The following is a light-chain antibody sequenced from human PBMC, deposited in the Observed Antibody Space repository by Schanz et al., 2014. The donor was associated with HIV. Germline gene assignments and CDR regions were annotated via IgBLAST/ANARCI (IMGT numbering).Light chain of an antibody. CDR1: QSVSSS. CDR2: GAS. Sequence: EIVMTQSPATLSVSPGERATLSCRASQSVSSSLAWYQQKPGQAPRLLIFGASNRATDIPARFSGNGSGTEFTLTISRLEPDDFAVYYCQQYGSSWTFGQGTKVEIK. J-gene: IGKJ1*01. V-gene: IGKV3-15*01. CDR3: QQYGSSWT.